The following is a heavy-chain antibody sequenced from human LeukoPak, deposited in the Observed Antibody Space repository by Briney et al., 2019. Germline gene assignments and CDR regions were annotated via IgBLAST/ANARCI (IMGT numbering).Heavy chain of an antibody. V-gene: IGHV3-15*01. CDR2: IKSKTDGGTT. J-gene: IGHJ3*02. Sequence: GGSLRLSCAASEFSSYSMNWVRQAPGKGLEWVGRIKSKTDGGTTDYAAPVKGRFTISRDDSKNTLYLQMNSLKTEDTAVYYCTTDQGYSYGDAFDIWGQGTMVTVSS. CDR1: EFSSYS. D-gene: IGHD5-18*01. CDR3: TTDQGYSYGDAFDI.